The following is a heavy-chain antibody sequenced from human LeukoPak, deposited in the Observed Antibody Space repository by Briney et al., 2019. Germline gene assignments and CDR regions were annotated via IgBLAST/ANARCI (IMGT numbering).Heavy chain of an antibody. CDR1: EFPYKMYT. Sequence: GGSLRLSCISPEFPYKMYTTTSVGQAPGEGLKWVSGIVTSGDTYYADSVKGRFTISRDNSKNTLYLQMNSLRVDDTAVYYCAEDRICNDGLWDFDYWGQGTLVTVSS. D-gene: IGHD3-3*02. J-gene: IGHJ4*02. CDR3: AEDRICNDGLWDFDY. V-gene: IGHV3-23*01. CDR2: IVTSGDT.